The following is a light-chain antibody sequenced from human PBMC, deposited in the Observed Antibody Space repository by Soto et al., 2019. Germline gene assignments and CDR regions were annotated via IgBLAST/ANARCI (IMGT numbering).Light chain of an antibody. V-gene: IGKV3-15*01. CDR1: QSISNS. CDR2: GAS. CDR3: QQYNNWPPRT. J-gene: IGKJ2*01. Sequence: ERVMTQSPASLSVSPGETATLSCRASQSISNSLAWYHQKPGQAPSLLIYGASTRATGIPARFSGSGSGTEFTLTISSLQSEDSALYYCQQYNNWPPRTFGQRTKVDIK.